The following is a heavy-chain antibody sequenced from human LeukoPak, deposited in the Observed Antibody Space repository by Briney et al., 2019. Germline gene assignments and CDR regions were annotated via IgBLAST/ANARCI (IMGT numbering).Heavy chain of an antibody. V-gene: IGHV3-23*01. J-gene: IGHJ4*02. D-gene: IGHD6-13*01. CDR1: GFTFSSYA. Sequence: TGGSLRLSCAASGFTFSSYAMSWVRQAPGKGLEWVSAISGSGGSTYYADSVKGRFTISRDNSKNTLYLQMNSLRAEDTAVYYCAKAASYSSSWYSVYWGQGTLVTVSS. CDR3: AKAASYSSSWYSVY. CDR2: ISGSGGST.